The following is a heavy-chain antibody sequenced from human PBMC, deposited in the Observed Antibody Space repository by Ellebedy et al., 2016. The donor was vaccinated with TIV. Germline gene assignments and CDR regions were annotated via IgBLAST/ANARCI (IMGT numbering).Heavy chain of an antibody. CDR1: GFTFSSYT. D-gene: IGHD6-13*01. CDR2: ISGSGGGT. J-gene: IGHJ5*02. Sequence: GESLKISXAASGFTFSSYTMRWVRQAPGKGLEWVSDISGSGGGTYYADSVKGRFTISRDNSKNTLYLQMNSLRVEDTAVYYCAKGITAAVVEGSLLDPWGQGTLVTVSS. CDR3: AKGITAAVVEGSLLDP. V-gene: IGHV3-23*01.